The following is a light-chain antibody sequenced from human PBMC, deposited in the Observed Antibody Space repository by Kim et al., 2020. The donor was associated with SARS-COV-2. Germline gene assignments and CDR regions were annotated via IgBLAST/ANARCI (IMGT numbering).Light chain of an antibody. J-gene: IGLJ2*01. CDR3: SSYTTSNTLV. V-gene: IGLV2-14*03. Sequence: PGPFITTSTTGASGDVGYNFISWYQHRPGKAPKLIIYDVFRRPSGVSARFSGSKSGHTASLTISGLQPEDATDFYCSSYTTSNTLVFGGGTKVTVL. CDR1: SGDVGYNF. CDR2: DVF.